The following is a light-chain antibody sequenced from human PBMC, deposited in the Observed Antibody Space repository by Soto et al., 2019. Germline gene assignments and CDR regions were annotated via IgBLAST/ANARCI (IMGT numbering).Light chain of an antibody. CDR2: SAS. J-gene: IGKJ1*01. CDR1: QSVRSN. Sequence: EIVMTQSPATLSVSPGERATLSCRASQSVRSNLAWYQQKPGQAPRLLIYSASTRATGIPARFSGSGSGTEVTITISSLQSEDFAVYYCQQYNYWPPWTFGQGTKVEIK. V-gene: IGKV3-15*01. CDR3: QQYNYWPPWT.